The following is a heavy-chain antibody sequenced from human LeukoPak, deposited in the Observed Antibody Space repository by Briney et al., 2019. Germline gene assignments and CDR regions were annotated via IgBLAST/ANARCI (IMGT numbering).Heavy chain of an antibody. Sequence: SETLSLTCTVSGGSISSHYWSWIRQPPGKGLEWIGYIYYSGSTNYNPSLKSRVTITVDTSKNQFSLKLRSVTAADTAMYYCARGPQIFAYWGQGALVTVSS. CDR2: IYYSGST. J-gene: IGHJ4*02. CDR3: ARGPQIFAY. D-gene: IGHD2-15*01. V-gene: IGHV4-59*11. CDR1: GGSISSHY.